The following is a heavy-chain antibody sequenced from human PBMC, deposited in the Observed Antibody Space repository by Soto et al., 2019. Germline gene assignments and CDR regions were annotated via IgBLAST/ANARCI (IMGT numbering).Heavy chain of an antibody. CDR2: IYYSGST. D-gene: IGHD6-19*01. Sequence: SETLSLTCTVSGGSISSYYWSWIRQPPGKGLEWIGYIYYSGSTNYNPSLKSRVTISVDTSKNQFSLKLSSVTAADTAVYYCARQLGGYSSGWLDSRYFDLWGRGTLVTVSS. V-gene: IGHV4-59*08. CDR1: GGSISSYY. J-gene: IGHJ2*01. CDR3: ARQLGGYSSGWLDSRYFDL.